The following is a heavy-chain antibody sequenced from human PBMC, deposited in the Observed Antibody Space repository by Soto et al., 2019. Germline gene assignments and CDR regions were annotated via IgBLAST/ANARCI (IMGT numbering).Heavy chain of an antibody. J-gene: IGHJ6*03. CDR2: ISAYNGNT. CDR1: GYTFTSYG. CDR3: ARVPVVPAAPEEYGYDLYYDYYYMDV. V-gene: IGHV1-18*01. D-gene: IGHD2-2*01. Sequence: ASVKVSCKASGYTFTSYGISWVRQAPGQGLEWMGWISAYNGNTNYAQKLQGRVTMTTDTSTSTAYMELRSLRSDDTAVYYCARVPVVPAAPEEYGYDLYYDYYYMDVWGKGTTVTVSS.